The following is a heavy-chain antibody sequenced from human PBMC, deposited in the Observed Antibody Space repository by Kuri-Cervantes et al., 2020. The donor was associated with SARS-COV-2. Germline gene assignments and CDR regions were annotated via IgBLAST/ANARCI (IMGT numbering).Heavy chain of an antibody. CDR2: ISSYSSFI. J-gene: IGHJ4*02. CDR3: ARDGDSSSRYYFDY. D-gene: IGHD6-13*01. CDR1: GFTFSSYT. Sequence: GGSLRLSCAASGFTFSSYTMNWVRQAPGKGLEWVSSISSYSSFIYYADSVKGRFTISRDNVKNSQYLQMDSLRAEDTALYYCARDGDSSSRYYFDYWGQGSLVTVSS. V-gene: IGHV3-21*01.